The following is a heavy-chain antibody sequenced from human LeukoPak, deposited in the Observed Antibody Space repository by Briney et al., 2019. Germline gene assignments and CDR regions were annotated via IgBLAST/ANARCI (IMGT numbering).Heavy chain of an antibody. J-gene: IGHJ6*02. V-gene: IGHV1-2*02. Sequence: GASVKVSCKASGYTFTGYYMHWVRQAPGQGLEWMGWINPNSGGTNYAQKFHGRVTMTRDTSISTAYMELSRLRSDDTAVYYCARGHPYYYYGMDVWGQGTTVTVSS. CDR2: INPNSGGT. CDR3: ARGHPYYYYGMDV. CDR1: GYTFTGYY.